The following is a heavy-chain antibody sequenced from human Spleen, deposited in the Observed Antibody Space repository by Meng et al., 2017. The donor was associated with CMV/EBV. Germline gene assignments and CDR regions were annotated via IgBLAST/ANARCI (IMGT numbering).Heavy chain of an antibody. CDR1: GFTFSSYA. Sequence: GESLKISCAASGFTFSSYAMHWVRQAPGKGLEWVSLINDSGGRRDYADSVKGRFTISRDNSKNTLYLQMHSLRAEDTAVYYCAKDQGNPNCYTCAFDIWGQGTMVTVSS. J-gene: IGHJ3*02. D-gene: IGHD2-2*02. CDR2: INDSGGRR. V-gene: IGHV3-23*01. CDR3: AKDQGNPNCYTCAFDI.